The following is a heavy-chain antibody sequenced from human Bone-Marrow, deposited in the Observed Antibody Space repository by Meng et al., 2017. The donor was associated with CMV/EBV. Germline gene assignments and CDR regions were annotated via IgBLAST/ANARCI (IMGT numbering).Heavy chain of an antibody. D-gene: IGHD3-3*01. CDR2: INPNSGGT. Sequence: GYALTGYYMRWVQQAPGQGLEWMGWINPNSGGTNYAQKFQGRVTMTRDTSISTAYMELSRLRSDDTAVYYCARDPTNYDFWSGYFDYWGQGTLVTVSS. CDR1: GYALTGYY. CDR3: ARDPTNYDFWSGYFDY. V-gene: IGHV1-2*02. J-gene: IGHJ4*02.